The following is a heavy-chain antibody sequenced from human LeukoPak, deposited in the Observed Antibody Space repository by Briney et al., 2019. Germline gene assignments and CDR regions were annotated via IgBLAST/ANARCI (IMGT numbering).Heavy chain of an antibody. V-gene: IGHV1-18*01. CDR3: ARDQVVGATAGTFDY. J-gene: IGHJ4*02. CDR2: ISAYNGHT. CDR1: SDALGKSV. D-gene: IGHD1-26*01. Sequence: ASVKVSCKIKSDALGKSVNICVRRITKKKLDWMGWISAYNGHTNYAQKFQGRVTLTTDTSTTTAYMELTSLRSDDTAVYYCARDQVVGATAGTFDYWGQGTLVTVSS.